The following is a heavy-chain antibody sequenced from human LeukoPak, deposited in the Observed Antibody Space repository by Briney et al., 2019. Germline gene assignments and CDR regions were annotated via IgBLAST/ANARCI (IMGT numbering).Heavy chain of an antibody. CDR1: GFTFDDYA. V-gene: IGHV3-43*02. D-gene: IGHD3-3*01. Sequence: GGSLRLSCAAPGFTFDDYAMHWVRQAPGKGLEWVSLISGDGGSTYYADSVKGRFTISRDNSKNSLYLQMNSLRTEDTALYYCAKDPIFARTLAFDYWGQGTLVTVSS. J-gene: IGHJ4*02. CDR3: AKDPIFARTLAFDY. CDR2: ISGDGGST.